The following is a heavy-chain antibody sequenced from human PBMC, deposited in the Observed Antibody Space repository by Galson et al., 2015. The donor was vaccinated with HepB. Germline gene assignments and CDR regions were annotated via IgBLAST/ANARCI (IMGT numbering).Heavy chain of an antibody. Sequence: SVKVSCKASGGTFSSYAISWVRQAPGQGLEWMGRIIPIPGIANYAQKFQGRVTITADKSTSTAYMELSSLRSEDTAVYYCARDRFGSGYPYYFDYWGQGTLVTVSS. CDR3: ARDRFGSGYPYYFDY. CDR1: GGTFSSYA. D-gene: IGHD3-22*01. CDR2: IIPIPGIA. J-gene: IGHJ4*02. V-gene: IGHV1-69*04.